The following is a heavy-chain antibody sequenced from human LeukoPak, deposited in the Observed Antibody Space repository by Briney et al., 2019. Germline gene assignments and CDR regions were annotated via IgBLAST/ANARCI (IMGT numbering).Heavy chain of an antibody. CDR2: IRYDRNDN. J-gene: IGHJ4*02. Sequence: GGSLRLSCAASGFTFSSYGMHWVRQAPGKGLEWVAFIRYDRNDNYYADSVKGRFTISRDNSKNTLYLQISSLRGEDTAVYYCARDVGPLDYWGQGTLVTVSS. D-gene: IGHD3-10*01. CDR1: GFTFSSYG. V-gene: IGHV3-30*02. CDR3: ARDVGPLDY.